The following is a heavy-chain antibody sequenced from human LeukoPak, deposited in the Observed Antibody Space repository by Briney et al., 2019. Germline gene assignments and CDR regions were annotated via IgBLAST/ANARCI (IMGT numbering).Heavy chain of an antibody. V-gene: IGHV3-74*01. Sequence: GGSLRLSCAVSGFTFSGHWMFWVRQAPGKGLVWVSSTNSDGSSTGYTDSVKGRFTVSRDNSKNTLYLQMNSLRAEDTGVYYCAGARWYSPDYWGQGPLVTVSS. CDR3: AGARWYSPDY. D-gene: IGHD6-13*01. CDR1: GFTFSGHW. J-gene: IGHJ4*02. CDR2: TNSDGSST.